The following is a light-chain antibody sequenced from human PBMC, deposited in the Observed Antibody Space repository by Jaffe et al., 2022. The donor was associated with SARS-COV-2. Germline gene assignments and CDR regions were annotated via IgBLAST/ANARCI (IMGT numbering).Light chain of an antibody. Sequence: EIVLTQSPATLSLSPGEKVTLSCGASQRISSNYLAWFQQRPGLAPRLLIYDASKRATGIPDRFSGSGSGTDFTLTIDRLEPEDIAVYFCQQYGDSPKTFGQGTKLEIK. V-gene: IGKV3D-20*01. CDR2: DAS. J-gene: IGKJ2*01. CDR3: QQYGDSPKT. CDR1: QRISSNY.